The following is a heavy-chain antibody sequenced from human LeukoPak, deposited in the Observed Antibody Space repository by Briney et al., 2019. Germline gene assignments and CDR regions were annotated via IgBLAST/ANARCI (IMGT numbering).Heavy chain of an antibody. Sequence: GGSLRLSCAASGFIFSSYSMNWVRQAPGKGLEWVSSISGSSTYIYYADSVKGRFTTSRDNAKISLYLQMNSLRAEDTAVYYCARWSDELLFDPWGQGTLVTVSS. CDR3: ARWSDELLFDP. D-gene: IGHD1-26*01. J-gene: IGHJ5*02. V-gene: IGHV3-21*01. CDR1: GFIFSSYS. CDR2: ISGSSTYI.